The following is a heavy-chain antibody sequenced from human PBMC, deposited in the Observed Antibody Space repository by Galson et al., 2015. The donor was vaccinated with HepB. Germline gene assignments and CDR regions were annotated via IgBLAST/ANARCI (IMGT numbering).Heavy chain of an antibody. Sequence: TLSLTCTVSGGSISSGGYYWSWIRQHPGKGLEWIGNIYYSGSTYYNPSLKSRVTISVDTSKNQFSLKLSSVTAADTAVYYCARDGDSNGHTGHWGQGTLVTVSS. CDR1: GGSISSGGYY. CDR2: IYYSGST. CDR3: ARDGDSNGHTGH. D-gene: IGHD4-11*01. V-gene: IGHV4-31*03. J-gene: IGHJ4*02.